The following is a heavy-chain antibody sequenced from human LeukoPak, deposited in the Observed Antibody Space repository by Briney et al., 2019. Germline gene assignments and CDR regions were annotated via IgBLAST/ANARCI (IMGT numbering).Heavy chain of an antibody. Sequence: ASVKVSCKASGYTFTSYYMHWVRQAPGQGLEWMGIINPSGGSTSYAQKFQGRVTMTRDMSTSTVYMELSSLRSEDTAVYYCARVPRETTDSSMAFDIWGQGTMVTVFS. V-gene: IGHV1-46*01. CDR2: INPSGGST. D-gene: IGHD4-11*01. CDR1: GYTFTSYY. CDR3: ARVPRETTDSSMAFDI. J-gene: IGHJ3*02.